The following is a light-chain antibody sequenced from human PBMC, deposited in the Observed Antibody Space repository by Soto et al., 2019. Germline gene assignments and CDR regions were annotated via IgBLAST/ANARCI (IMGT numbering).Light chain of an antibody. V-gene: IGKV3-20*01. CDR1: QSVSSSY. CDR2: GAS. J-gene: IGKJ2*01. CDR3: QQYGSPRVT. Sequence: EIVLTQSPGTLSLSPGERATLSCRASQSVSSSYLAWYQQKPGQAPRLLIYGASSRATGLPDRFSGSGSGTDFTLTISRLEPEDFAVYYCQQYGSPRVTFGQGTKLEIK.